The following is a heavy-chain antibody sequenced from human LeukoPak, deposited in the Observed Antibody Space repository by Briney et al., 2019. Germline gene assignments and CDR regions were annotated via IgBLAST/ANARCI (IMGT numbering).Heavy chain of an antibody. Sequence: PSETLSLTCTVSGGSISSRSYYWGWVRQPPGKGLEWLGIIYYSGSTYSNPPLRSRVTISVNTPKNQFSLKLSSVTAADTAAYYCASFYCSGGSCYQYYYYYYMDVWGKGTTVTISS. CDR1: GGSISSRSYY. CDR2: IYYSGST. J-gene: IGHJ6*03. CDR3: ASFYCSGGSCYQYYYYYYMDV. V-gene: IGHV4-39*01. D-gene: IGHD2-15*01.